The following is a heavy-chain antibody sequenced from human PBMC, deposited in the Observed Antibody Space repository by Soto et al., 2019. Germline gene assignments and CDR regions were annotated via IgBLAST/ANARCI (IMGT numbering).Heavy chain of an antibody. J-gene: IGHJ4*02. CDR2: VYYSGST. Sequence: PSETLSLTCSVSGDSVSSGAYYWSWIRQPPGKGLEWIGYVYYSGSTSYNPSLETGVTISVDTSKNQFSLKLTSVTPADTAIYYCARDYDSSGYPRYYFDYWGQGTLVTVSS. CDR3: ARDYDSSGYPRYYFDY. D-gene: IGHD3-22*01. CDR1: GDSVSSGAYY. V-gene: IGHV4-61*08.